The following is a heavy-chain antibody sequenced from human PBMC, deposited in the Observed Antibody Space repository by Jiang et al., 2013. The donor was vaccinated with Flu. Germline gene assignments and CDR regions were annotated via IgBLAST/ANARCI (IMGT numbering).Heavy chain of an antibody. CDR2: ISSSGSTI. CDR1: GFTFSSYE. Sequence: QLLESGGGLVQPGGSLRLSCAASGFTFSSYEMNWVRQAPGKGLEWVSYISSSGSTIYYADSVKGRFTISRDNAKNSLYLQMNSLRAEDTAVYYCASEIGAPTQDDYGDYADYWGQGTLVTVSS. CDR3: ASEIGAPTQDDYGDYADY. J-gene: IGHJ4*02. V-gene: IGHV3-48*03. D-gene: IGHD4-17*01.